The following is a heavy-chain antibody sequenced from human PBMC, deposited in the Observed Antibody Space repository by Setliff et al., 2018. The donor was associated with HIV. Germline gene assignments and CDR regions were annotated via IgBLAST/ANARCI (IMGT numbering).Heavy chain of an antibody. CDR1: GDSISGYY. Sequence: SETLSLTCTSSGDSISGYYWSWIRQPAGKGLEWIGRMHTSGNTNYNPSLKSRVTMSVDTSKNQFSLKVISVTAADTAVYYCVRDDYGYNGKGFDYWGPGTVVTAPQ. CDR2: MHTSGNT. J-gene: IGHJ4*02. V-gene: IGHV4-4*07. D-gene: IGHD4-17*01. CDR3: VRDDYGYNGKGFDY.